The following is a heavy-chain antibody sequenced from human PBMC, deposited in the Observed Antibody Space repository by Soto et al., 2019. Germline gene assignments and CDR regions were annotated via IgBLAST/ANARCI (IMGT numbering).Heavy chain of an antibody. Sequence: GGSLRLSCVASGFSFDNYGTSWVRQAPGEGLEWVSAIKSDGTSTYYAASVEDRFTISRDNSKNTLYLQLNSLRAEDTAVYYCAQLGLMTFSHKHYFNHWGRGTLVTVSS. V-gene: IGHV3-23*01. J-gene: IGHJ4*02. CDR3: AQLGLMTFSHKHYFNH. CDR2: IKSDGTST. D-gene: IGHD3-16*01. CDR1: GFSFDNYG.